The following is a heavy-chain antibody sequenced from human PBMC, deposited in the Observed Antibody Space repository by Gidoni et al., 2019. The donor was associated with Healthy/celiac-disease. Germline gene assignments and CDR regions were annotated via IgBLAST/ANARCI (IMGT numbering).Heavy chain of an antibody. CDR2: IRSKANSYAT. J-gene: IGHJ6*02. Sequence: EVQLVESGGGLVQPGGSLKLSCAASGFTFSGPAMHWVRQASGKGLEWVGRIRSKANSYATAYAASVKGRFTISRDDSKNTAYLQMNSLKTEDTAVYYCTRHKGEQQLDDYYYYGMDVWGQGTTVTVSS. CDR3: TRHKGEQQLDDYYYYGMDV. CDR1: GFTFSGPA. V-gene: IGHV3-73*01. D-gene: IGHD6-13*01.